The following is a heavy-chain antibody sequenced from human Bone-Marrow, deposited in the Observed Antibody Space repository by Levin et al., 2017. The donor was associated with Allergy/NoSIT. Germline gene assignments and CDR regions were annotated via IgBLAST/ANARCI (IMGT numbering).Heavy chain of an antibody. D-gene: IGHD6-13*01. V-gene: IGHV1-69*13. J-gene: IGHJ6*02. CDR1: GGTFSSYA. CDR2: IIPIFGTA. Sequence: SVKVSCKASGGTFSSYAISWVRQAPGQGLEWMGGIIPIFGTANYAQKFQGRVTITADESTSTAYMELSSLRSEDTAVYYCARGGPAVTYYYGMDVWGQGTTVTVSS. CDR3: ARGGPAVTYYYGMDV.